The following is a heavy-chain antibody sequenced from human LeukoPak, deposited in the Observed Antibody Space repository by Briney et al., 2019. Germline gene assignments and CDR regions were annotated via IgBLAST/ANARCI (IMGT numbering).Heavy chain of an antibody. V-gene: IGHV4-34*01. CDR2: INHSGST. J-gene: IGHJ5*02. CDR3: ARDLAGDGYNWFDP. CDR1: GGSFSGYY. Sequence: SETLSLTCAVYGGSFSGYYRSWIRQPPGKGLEWIGEINHSGSTNYNPSLKSRVTISVDTSKNQFSLKLSSVTAADTAVYYCARDLAGDGYNWFDPWGQGTLVTVSS. D-gene: IGHD5-24*01.